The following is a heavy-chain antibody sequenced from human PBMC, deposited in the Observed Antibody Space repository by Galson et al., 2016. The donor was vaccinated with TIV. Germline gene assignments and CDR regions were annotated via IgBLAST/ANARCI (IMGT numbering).Heavy chain of an antibody. CDR2: INAANGHT. Sequence: SVKVSCKASGYAFTIYPIHWVRQAPGQSLEWMGWINAANGHTKYSQRFQGRVTITRDTSTTTAYMELSSLRSEDTAVYYCARPPYCGGDCFKYDSWGQGTLVTVSS. D-gene: IGHD2-21*01. CDR1: GYAFTIYP. J-gene: IGHJ4*02. CDR3: ARPPYCGGDCFKYDS. V-gene: IGHV1-3*01.